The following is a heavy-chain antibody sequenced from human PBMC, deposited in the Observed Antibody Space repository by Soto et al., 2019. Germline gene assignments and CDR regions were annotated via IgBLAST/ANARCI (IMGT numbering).Heavy chain of an antibody. D-gene: IGHD3-16*01. J-gene: IGHJ4*02. CDR2: ISATGGGT. CDR3: AKDRRAGGNSAFYFDF. CDR1: GFQFSNYA. V-gene: IGHV3-23*01. Sequence: LRLSCAASGFQFSNYAMSWVRQAPGKGLEWVSLISATGGGTYYADSVKGRFTISRDNSHNTLYLQVHSLTAEDTAVYYCAKDRRAGGNSAFYFDFWGQGAQVTVSS.